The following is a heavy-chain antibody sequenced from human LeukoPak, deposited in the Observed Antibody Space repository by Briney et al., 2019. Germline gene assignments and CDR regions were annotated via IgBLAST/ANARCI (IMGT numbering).Heavy chain of an antibody. J-gene: IGHJ4*02. Sequence: GRSLRLSCAASGFTFSSYGMHWVRQAPGKGLEWVAVISYDGSNKYYADSVKGRFTISRDNSKNMLYLQMNSLRAEDTAVYYCARNLYYYDSSGYYYYWGQGTLVTVSS. CDR3: ARNLYYYDSSGYYYY. CDR1: GFTFSSYG. D-gene: IGHD3-22*01. CDR2: ISYDGSNK. V-gene: IGHV3-30*03.